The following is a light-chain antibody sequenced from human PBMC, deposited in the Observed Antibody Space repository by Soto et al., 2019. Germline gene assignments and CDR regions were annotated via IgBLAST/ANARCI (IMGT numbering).Light chain of an antibody. V-gene: IGKV4-1*01. CDR1: QSVLYSSNNKNY. CDR2: WAS. Sequence: DIVMTQSPDSLAVSLGERATINCKSSQSVLYSSNNKNYLAWYQHKPEQPPKLLIYWASIRESGVPDRFTGSGSGTDFTLTISSLQAEDVAVYYCQQYYSNPLTFGQGTKLEIK. J-gene: IGKJ2*01. CDR3: QQYYSNPLT.